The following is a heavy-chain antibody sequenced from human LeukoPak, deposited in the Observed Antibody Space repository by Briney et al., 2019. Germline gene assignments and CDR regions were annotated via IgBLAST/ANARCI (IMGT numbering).Heavy chain of an antibody. D-gene: IGHD2-15*01. Sequence: GGSLRLSCAVSGFTFSTYAMSWAREAPGKGLEWVASINEDGSEKYYVDSVKGRFTISRDNAKNSLDLQMNSLRAEDTAVYYCARGGGSFGCWGQGSLVAVSS. CDR1: GFTFSTYA. J-gene: IGHJ4*02. V-gene: IGHV3-7*01. CDR3: ARGGGSFGC. CDR2: INEDGSEK.